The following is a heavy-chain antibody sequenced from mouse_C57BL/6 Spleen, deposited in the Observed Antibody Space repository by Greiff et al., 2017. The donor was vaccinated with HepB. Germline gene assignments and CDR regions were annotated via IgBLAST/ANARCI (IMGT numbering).Heavy chain of an antibody. Sequence: VQLQQSGPELVKPGASVKISCKASGYTFTDYYMNWVKQSHGKSLEWIGDINPNNGGTSYNQKFKGKATLTVDKSSSTAYMELRSLTSEDSAVYYCAPLYYYGSVAWFAYWGQGTLVTVSA. CDR2: INPNNGGT. CDR1: GYTFTDYY. J-gene: IGHJ3*01. CDR3: APLYYYGSVAWFAY. D-gene: IGHD1-1*01. V-gene: IGHV1-26*01.